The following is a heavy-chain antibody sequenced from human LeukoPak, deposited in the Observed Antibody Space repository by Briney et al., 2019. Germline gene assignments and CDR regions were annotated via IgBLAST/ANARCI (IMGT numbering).Heavy chain of an antibody. CDR3: AREYTIFGVVITLAFDC. CDR2: ISSSSSYI. D-gene: IGHD3-3*01. Sequence: GGSLRLSCAASGFTFSSYSMNWVRQAPGKGLEWVSSISSSSSYIYYADSVKGRFTISRDNAKNSLYLQMNSLRAEDTAVYYCAREYTIFGVVITLAFDCWGQGTLVTVSS. CDR1: GFTFSSYS. V-gene: IGHV3-21*01. J-gene: IGHJ4*02.